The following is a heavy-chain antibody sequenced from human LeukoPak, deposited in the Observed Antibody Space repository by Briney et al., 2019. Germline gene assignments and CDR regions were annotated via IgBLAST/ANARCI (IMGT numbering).Heavy chain of an antibody. CDR3: ARDSLAAALFDY. D-gene: IGHD6-13*01. Sequence: GGSPRLSCAASGFTFSSYSMNWVRQAPGKGLEWVSSISSSSSYVYYADSVKGRFTISRDNAKNSLYLQMNSLRAEDTAVYYCARDSLAAALFDYWGQGTLVTVSS. V-gene: IGHV3-21*01. CDR1: GFTFSSYS. CDR2: ISSSSSYV. J-gene: IGHJ4*02.